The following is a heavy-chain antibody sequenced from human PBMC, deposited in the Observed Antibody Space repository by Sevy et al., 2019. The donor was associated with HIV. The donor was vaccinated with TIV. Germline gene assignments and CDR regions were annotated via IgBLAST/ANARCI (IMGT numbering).Heavy chain of an antibody. CDR1: GFTFSTYW. J-gene: IGHJ4*02. D-gene: IGHD3-16*01. CDR2: IKQDGTEA. Sequence: GESLKISCAASGFTFSTYWMTWVRQAPGKGLEWVAYIKQDGTEAYYVDAVRVRFTVSRDNSHKSFFLQMTSLRDEDTAVYYCARGLADWGSFHYSLWGQGTPVTVSS. CDR3: ARGLADWGSFHYSL. V-gene: IGHV3-7*01.